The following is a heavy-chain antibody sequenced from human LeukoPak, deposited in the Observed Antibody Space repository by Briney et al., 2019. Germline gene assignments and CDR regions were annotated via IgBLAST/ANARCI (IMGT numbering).Heavy chain of an antibody. CDR3: ARHLGISTMDY. D-gene: IGHD5/OR15-5a*01. Sequence: SETLSLTCTVSGGSISSSNKYWGWIRQSPGKGLEWIGNFFYSGSTYCNPSLKSRVTISVDTSKNQFSLNLRSVTAADTAVYYCARHLGISTMDYWGQGTLVTVSS. CDR1: GGSISSSNKY. V-gene: IGHV4-39*01. J-gene: IGHJ4*02. CDR2: FFYSGST.